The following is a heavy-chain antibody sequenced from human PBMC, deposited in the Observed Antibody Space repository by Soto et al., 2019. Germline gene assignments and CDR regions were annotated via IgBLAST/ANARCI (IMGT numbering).Heavy chain of an antibody. V-gene: IGHV3-23*01. Sequence: GGSLRLSCAASGFICSSYDMSWVRQAPGKGLEWVSTILVDGRTFYVDSVKGRFTISRDSSQNTVYLQMNSLTAGDTALYYCAKATATGGGASDICGQGTMVTVSS. CDR2: ILVDGRT. J-gene: IGHJ3*02. D-gene: IGHD2-8*02. CDR1: GFICSSYD. CDR3: AKATATGGGASDI.